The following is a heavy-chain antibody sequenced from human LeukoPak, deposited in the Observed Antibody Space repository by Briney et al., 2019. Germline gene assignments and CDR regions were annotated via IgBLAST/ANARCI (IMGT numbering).Heavy chain of an antibody. V-gene: IGHV4-4*02. J-gene: IGHJ2*01. CDR1: GGSISSSNW. CDR2: IYRSGST. CDR3: ASGSSGYIPRGEDWYFDL. D-gene: IGHD3-22*01. Sequence: KPSETLSLTCAVSGGSISSSNWWSWVRQPPGKGLEWIGEIYRSGSTNYNPSLKSRVTISVDKSKNQFSLKLSSVTAADTAVYYCASGSSGYIPRGEDWYFDLWGRGTLVTVSS.